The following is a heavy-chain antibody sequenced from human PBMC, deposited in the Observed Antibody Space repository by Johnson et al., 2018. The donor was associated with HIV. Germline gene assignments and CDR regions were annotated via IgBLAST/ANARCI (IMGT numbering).Heavy chain of an antibody. CDR1: GFTFSSYG. CDR3: ARQTLRAFDI. J-gene: IGHJ3*02. V-gene: IGHV3-48*01. Sequence: GQLVESGGGVVQPGRSLRLSCAASGFTFSSYGMHWVRQAPGKGLEWVSYITSSGSRIYYADPVKGRFTISRDNSKNKLYLQMNSLRAEDTALYYCARQTLRAFDIWGQGTMVTVSS. CDR2: ITSSGSRI.